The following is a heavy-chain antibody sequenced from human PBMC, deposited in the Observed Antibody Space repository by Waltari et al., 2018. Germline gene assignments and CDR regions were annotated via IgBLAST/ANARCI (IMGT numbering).Heavy chain of an antibody. Sequence: QVQLVQSGAEVKKPGASVKVSCKASGYTFTGYYMHWVRQAPGQGLEWMGWINPNSGVTNYAQKFQGRVTMTRDTSISTAYMELSRLRSDDTAVYYCARVLGAAVHYYYMDVWGKGTTVTISS. V-gene: IGHV1-2*02. CDR3: ARVLGAAVHYYYMDV. CDR1: GYTFTGYY. D-gene: IGHD6-13*01. CDR2: INPNSGVT. J-gene: IGHJ6*03.